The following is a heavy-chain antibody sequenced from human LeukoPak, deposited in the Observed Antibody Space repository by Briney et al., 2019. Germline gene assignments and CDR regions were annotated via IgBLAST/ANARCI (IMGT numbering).Heavy chain of an antibody. D-gene: IGHD2-2*02. V-gene: IGHV1-46*01. Sequence: ASVKVSCKASGYTFTRHYMHWVRQAPGHGPEWMGIINPSGGTTTYAQKFQGRVTMTRDTSTSTVYMELSSLESDDTAIYYCARDPYTSSLFAYWGQGTLVTVSS. CDR1: GYTFTRHY. CDR2: INPSGGTT. CDR3: ARDPYTSSLFAY. J-gene: IGHJ4*02.